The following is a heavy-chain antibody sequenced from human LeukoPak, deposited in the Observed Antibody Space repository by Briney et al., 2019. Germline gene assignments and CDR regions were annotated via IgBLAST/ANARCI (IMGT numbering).Heavy chain of an antibody. Sequence: WGSLRLSCVASGLPIADFAMHWVRQAPGKGLEWVSLISGDGVSTFYADSVKGRFSISRDNSKNSLSLEMNSLRTEDTAMYYCARESGKFDYWGQGTLVAVST. CDR3: ARESGKFDY. J-gene: IGHJ4*02. CDR2: ISGDGVST. V-gene: IGHV3-43*02. CDR1: GLPIADFA.